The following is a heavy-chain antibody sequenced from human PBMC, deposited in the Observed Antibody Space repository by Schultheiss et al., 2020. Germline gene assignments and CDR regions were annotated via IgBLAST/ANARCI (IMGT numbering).Heavy chain of an antibody. D-gene: IGHD6-13*01. V-gene: IGHV2-5*01. J-gene: IGHJ4*02. CDR1: GFSLSPNAVG. Sequence: SGPTLVKPTQTLTLTCTFSGFSLSPNAVGVGWIRQPPGKALEWLALIYWNDDKRYSPSLKNRLTITKDPFKDRVILTMTNMDPVDTGTYYCAHRPTITSAWSYWGQGTLVTVSS. CDR2: IYWNDDK. CDR3: AHRPTITSAWSY.